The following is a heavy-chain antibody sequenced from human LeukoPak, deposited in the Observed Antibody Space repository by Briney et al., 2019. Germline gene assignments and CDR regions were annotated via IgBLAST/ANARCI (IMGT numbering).Heavy chain of an antibody. CDR1: GFTFSSYA. V-gene: IGHV3-23*01. D-gene: IGHD2-15*01. J-gene: IGHJ4*02. Sequence: PEGSLRLSCAASGFTFSSYAMSWVRQAPGKGLEWVSAISGSGGSTYYADSVKGRFTISRDNSKNTLYLQMNSLRAEDTTVYYCAKDHDGVVVVAATPVDYWGQGTLVTVSS. CDR2: ISGSGGST. CDR3: AKDHDGVVVVAATPVDY.